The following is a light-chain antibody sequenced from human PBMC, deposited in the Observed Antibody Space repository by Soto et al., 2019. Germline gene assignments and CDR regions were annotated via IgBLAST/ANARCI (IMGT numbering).Light chain of an antibody. J-gene: IGKJ1*01. Sequence: AIQMTQSPSSLSASAGDRVTITCRASQRIRNDLGWYQQKPGQAPKLLIYAASSLQSGVPSRFSGSGSGTDFTLTISSLQPEDFATYYCLQDYHYPWTFGQGTKVDIK. CDR1: QRIRND. CDR2: AAS. CDR3: LQDYHYPWT. V-gene: IGKV1-6*01.